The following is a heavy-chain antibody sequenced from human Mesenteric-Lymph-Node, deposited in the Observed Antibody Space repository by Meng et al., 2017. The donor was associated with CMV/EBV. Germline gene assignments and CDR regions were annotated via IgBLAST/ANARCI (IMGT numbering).Heavy chain of an antibody. J-gene: IGHJ4*02. Sequence: GESLKISCAASGFTFSTYDMYWVRQATGKGLEWVSVIDTAGDTYYPGSVKGRFTISRENANNSLYLQMNTLRAGDTAVYYCAKDKGMAGGRYNDYWGQGTLVTVSS. CDR3: AKDKGMAGGRYNDY. CDR1: GFTFSTYD. CDR2: IDTAGDT. D-gene: IGHD2-15*01. V-gene: IGHV3-13*01.